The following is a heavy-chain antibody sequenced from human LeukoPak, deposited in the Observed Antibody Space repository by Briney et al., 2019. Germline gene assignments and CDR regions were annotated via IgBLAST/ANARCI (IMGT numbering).Heavy chain of an antibody. J-gene: IGHJ3*02. D-gene: IGHD3-3*01. CDR1: GGSISSSSYY. V-gene: IGHV4-39*01. CDR3: ARCGMDSITIFGVVIINAFDI. Sequence: SETLSLTCTVSGGSISSSSYYWGWIRQPPGKGLEWIGSIYYSGSTYYNPSLKSRFTISVDTSKNQFSLKLSSVTGADTAVYYCARCGMDSITIFGVVIINAFDIWGQGTMVTVSS. CDR2: IYYSGST.